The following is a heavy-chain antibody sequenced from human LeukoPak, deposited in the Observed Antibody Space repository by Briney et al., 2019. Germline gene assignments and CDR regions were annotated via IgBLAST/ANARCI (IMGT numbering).Heavy chain of an antibody. CDR3: ATYSSLNRREFQY. CDR1: GFTVSSNY. CDR2: IYSGGNT. J-gene: IGHJ1*01. D-gene: IGHD3-22*01. V-gene: IGHV3-66*01. Sequence: GGSLRLSCAVFGFTVSSNYMSWVRQAPGKGLEWVSVIYSGGNTYYADSVKGRFTISRDNAKNSLYLQMNSLRAEDTAVYYCATYSSLNRREFQYWGQGTLLTVSS.